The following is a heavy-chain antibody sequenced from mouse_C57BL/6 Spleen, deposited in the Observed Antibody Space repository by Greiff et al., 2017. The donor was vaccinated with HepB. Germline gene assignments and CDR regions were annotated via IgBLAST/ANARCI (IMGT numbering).Heavy chain of an antibody. J-gene: IGHJ2*01. V-gene: IGHV1-61*01. CDR3: ARILYYGGNFDY. Sequence: QVQLQQPGAELVRPGSSVKLSCKASGYTFTSYWMDWVKQRPGQGLEWIGNIYPSDSETHYNQKFKDKATLTVDKSSSTAYMQLSSLTSEDSAVYYCARILYYGGNFDYWGQGTTLTVSS. D-gene: IGHD2-1*01. CDR1: GYTFTSYW. CDR2: IYPSDSET.